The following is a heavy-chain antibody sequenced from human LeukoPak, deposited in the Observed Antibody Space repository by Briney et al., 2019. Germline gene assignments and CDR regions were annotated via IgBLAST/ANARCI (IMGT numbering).Heavy chain of an antibody. CDR3: ARENEVITMIVVATFDS. V-gene: IGHV1-2*06. Sequence: ASVKVSCKASGYTFTRHYMHWVRQAPGQGLEWMGRINHNSGGTKYAQKFQGRVTMTRDTSANTVYMDLSSLRSDDTAVYYCARENEVITMIVVATFDSWGQGTLVTVSS. CDR1: GYTFTRHY. CDR2: INHNSGGT. D-gene: IGHD3-22*01. J-gene: IGHJ4*02.